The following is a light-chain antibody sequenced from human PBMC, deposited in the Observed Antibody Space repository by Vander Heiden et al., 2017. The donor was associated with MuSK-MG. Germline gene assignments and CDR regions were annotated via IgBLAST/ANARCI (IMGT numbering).Light chain of an antibody. CDR3: QVWDSSSDHPGV. CDR1: NIGSKS. J-gene: IGLJ2*01. Sequence: SYVLTQPPSVSVAPGKTARITCGGNNIGSKSVHWYQQKPGQAPVLVVYDDGDRPSGIPERFSGSNSGNTATLTISRVEAGDEADYYCQVWDSSSDHPGVFGGGTKLTVL. CDR2: DDG. V-gene: IGLV3-21*03.